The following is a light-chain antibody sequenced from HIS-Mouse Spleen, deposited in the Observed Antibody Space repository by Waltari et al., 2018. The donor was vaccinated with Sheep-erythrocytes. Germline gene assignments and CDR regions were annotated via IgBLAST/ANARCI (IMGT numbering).Light chain of an antibody. V-gene: IGLV2-11*01. CDR2: DAS. Sequence: QSALTQPRSVSGSPGQSVTISCTGTSSDVAGYNYVSWYQQHPGKALKLMIYDASKRPSGVPDRFSGSKSGNTASLTISGLQAEDEADYYCCSYAGSYNHVFATGTKVTVL. J-gene: IGLJ1*01. CDR1: SSDVAGYNY. CDR3: CSYAGSYNHV.